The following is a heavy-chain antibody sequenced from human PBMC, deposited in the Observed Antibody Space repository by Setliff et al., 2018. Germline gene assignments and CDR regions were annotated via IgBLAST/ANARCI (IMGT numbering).Heavy chain of an antibody. Sequence: SSETLSLTCTVSGGSISSGSYYWSWIRQPAGKGLEWIGHIYTSGSTNYNPSLKSRVTISVDTSKNQFSLKLSSVTAADTAVYYCAREREYDFWSGRGWFDPWGQGTLVTVSS. J-gene: IGHJ5*02. CDR3: AREREYDFWSGRGWFDP. D-gene: IGHD3-3*01. CDR2: IYTSGST. V-gene: IGHV4-61*09. CDR1: GGSISSGSYY.